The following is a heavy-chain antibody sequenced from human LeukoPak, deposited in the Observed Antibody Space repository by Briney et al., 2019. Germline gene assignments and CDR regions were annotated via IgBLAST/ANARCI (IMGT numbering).Heavy chain of an antibody. CDR1: GFTFSSYW. CDR3: ARDVYYGSGSYSNDAFDI. Sequence: GGSLRLSCAASGFTFSSYWMHWVRQAPGRGLVWVSRINSDGSSTSYADSVKGRFAISRDNAKNTLYLQMNSLRAEDMAVYYCARDVYYGSGSYSNDAFDIWGQGTMVTVSS. D-gene: IGHD3-10*01. CDR2: INSDGSST. J-gene: IGHJ3*02. V-gene: IGHV3-74*01.